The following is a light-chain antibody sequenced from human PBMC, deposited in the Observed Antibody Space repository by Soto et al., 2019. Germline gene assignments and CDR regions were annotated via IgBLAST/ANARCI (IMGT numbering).Light chain of an antibody. CDR2: GAS. J-gene: IGKJ1*01. CDR3: QQYNDWPRT. Sequence: EIVMTQSPATLSVSPGERVTLSCRASQGVRNNLAWYQQTPGQAPRLLIHGASTRAAGIPARFGGSGSGTEFTLTITSLQSEDFAVYYCQQYNDWPRTFGQGTKVEIK. V-gene: IGKV3-15*01. CDR1: QGVRNN.